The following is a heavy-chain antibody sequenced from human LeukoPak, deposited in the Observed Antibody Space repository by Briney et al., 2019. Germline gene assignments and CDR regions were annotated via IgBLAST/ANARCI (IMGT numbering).Heavy chain of an antibody. CDR1: GFTFSTYA. V-gene: IGHV3-23*01. J-gene: IGHJ3*02. CDR3: AKDQYSSSWYPAFDI. CDR2: ISGSGGST. D-gene: IGHD6-13*01. Sequence: GGSLRLSCAASGFTFSTYAMSWVRQAPGKGLEWVSAISGSGGSTYYADSVKGRFTISRDNSKNTLYLQMNSLRAEDTAVYYCAKDQYSSSWYPAFDIWGQGTMVTVSS.